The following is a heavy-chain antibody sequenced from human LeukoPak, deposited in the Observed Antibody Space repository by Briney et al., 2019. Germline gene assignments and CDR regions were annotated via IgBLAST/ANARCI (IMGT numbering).Heavy chain of an antibody. Sequence: SETLSLTCTVSGGSISSGGYYWSWIRQPPGKGLEWIGYIYHSGSTYYNPSLKSRVTISVDRSKNQFSLKLSSVTAADTAVYYCARDKPAAILYWGQGTLVTVSS. J-gene: IGHJ4*02. CDR3: ARDKPAAILY. V-gene: IGHV4-30-2*01. D-gene: IGHD2-2*02. CDR2: IYHSGST. CDR1: GGSISSGGYY.